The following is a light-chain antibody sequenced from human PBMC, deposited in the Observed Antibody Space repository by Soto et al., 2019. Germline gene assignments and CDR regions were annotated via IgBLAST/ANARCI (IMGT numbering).Light chain of an antibody. CDR3: QQRSDSPLT. V-gene: IGKV3-11*01. Sequence: EIVLTQSPATLSLSPGERATLSCRASQSVGSYLAWYQQKPGQAPRLLIYDASNRATGIPARFSGSRSGTDFTLTISSLEPEDFAVYYFQQRSDSPLTFGGETQVEIK. J-gene: IGKJ4*01. CDR2: DAS. CDR1: QSVGSY.